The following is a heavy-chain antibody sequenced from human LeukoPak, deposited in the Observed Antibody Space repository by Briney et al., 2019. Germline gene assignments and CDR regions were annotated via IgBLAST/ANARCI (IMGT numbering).Heavy chain of an antibody. CDR3: ASQKYYYGSGALSPPDY. Sequence: SETLSLTCAVYGGSFSGYYWSWIRQPPGKGLEWIGYIYYSGSTNYNPSLKSRVTISVDTSKNQFSLKLSSVTAADTAVYYCASQKYYYGSGALSPPDYWAREPWSPSPQ. V-gene: IGHV4-59*01. D-gene: IGHD3-10*01. CDR2: IYYSGST. CDR1: GGSFSGYY. J-gene: IGHJ4*02.